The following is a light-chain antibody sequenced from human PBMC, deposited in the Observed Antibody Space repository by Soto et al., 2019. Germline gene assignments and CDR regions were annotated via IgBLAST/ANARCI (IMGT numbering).Light chain of an antibody. CDR1: QTVSRH. Sequence: EIVMTQSPGTLSVSPGERATLSCRASQTVSRHLAWYQQKPGQAPRLLIFGASNRATGIPDRFSGSGSGTDFTLTISSLQSEDFAVYYCQQYNTWPLITFGPGTRLEIK. CDR2: GAS. J-gene: IGKJ5*01. CDR3: QQYNTWPLIT. V-gene: IGKV3-15*01.